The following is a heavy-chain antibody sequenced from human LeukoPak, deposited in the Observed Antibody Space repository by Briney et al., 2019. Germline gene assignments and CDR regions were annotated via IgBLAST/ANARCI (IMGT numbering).Heavy chain of an antibody. CDR1: GFTFSSFD. J-gene: IGHJ6*03. V-gene: IGHV3-13*01. CDR3: ARGPPRGKYYYIDV. CDR2: IGTASDT. Sequence: GGSLRLSCAATGFTFSSFDMHWVRQPTGQGLEWVSTIGTASDTYYPGSVEGRFTLSRDNAKNSLYLQMNSLTAGDTAVYYCARGPPRGKYYYIDVWGKGTTVTVSS. D-gene: IGHD1-1*01.